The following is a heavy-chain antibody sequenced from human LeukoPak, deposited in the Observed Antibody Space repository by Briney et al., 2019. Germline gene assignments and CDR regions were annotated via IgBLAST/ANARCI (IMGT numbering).Heavy chain of an antibody. V-gene: IGHV1-46*01. J-gene: IGHJ4*02. CDR3: ARGNKDYGDYARGLSDY. Sequence: ASVKVSCKASGYSFTSHYMHWVRQAPGQGLEWMGLINPSGSSTLYAQKFQGRVTMTRDMSTTTDYMELSSLRSEDTAVYYCARGNKDYGDYARGLSDYWGQGTLVTVSS. CDR2: INPSGSST. D-gene: IGHD4-17*01. CDR1: GYSFTSHY.